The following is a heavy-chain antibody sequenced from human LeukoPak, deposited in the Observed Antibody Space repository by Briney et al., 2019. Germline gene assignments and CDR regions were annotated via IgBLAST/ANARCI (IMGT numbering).Heavy chain of an antibody. J-gene: IGHJ2*01. CDR2: IKSGATTM. CDR1: GFSFSDYY. Sequence: PGGSLTLSCEASGFSFSDYYMTWIRQPPGKGLEWIAYIKSGATTMYYADSVRGRFTISRDDSKNSLSLQMNSLRAEDTAVYYCAKLFIGSFDLWGRGTLVTVS. V-gene: IGHV3-11*01. D-gene: IGHD1-26*01. CDR3: AKLFIGSFDL.